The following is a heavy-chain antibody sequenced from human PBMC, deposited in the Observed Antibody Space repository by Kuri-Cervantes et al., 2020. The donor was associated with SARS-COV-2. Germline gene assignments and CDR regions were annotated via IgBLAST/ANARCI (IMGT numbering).Heavy chain of an antibody. Sequence: ASVKVSCKASGGTFSSYAISWVRQAPGQGLEWMGGFDPEDGETIYAQKFQGRVTMTEDTSTDTAYMELSSLRSEDTAVYYCATGAGWLRLRGYYFDYWGQGTLVTVSS. J-gene: IGHJ4*02. CDR3: ATGAGWLRLRGYYFDY. D-gene: IGHD5-12*01. CDR1: GGTFSSYA. V-gene: IGHV1-24*01. CDR2: FDPEDGET.